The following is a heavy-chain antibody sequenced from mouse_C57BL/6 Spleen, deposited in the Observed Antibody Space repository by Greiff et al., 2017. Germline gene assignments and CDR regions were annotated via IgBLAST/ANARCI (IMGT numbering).Heavy chain of an antibody. CDR2: IYPGDGDT. Sequence: QVQLKESGAELVKPGASVKISCKASGYAFSSYWMNWVKQRPGKGLEWIGQIYPGDGDTNYNGKFKGKATLTADKSSSTAYMQLSSLTSEDSAVYYCARSGYGYGYAMDYWGQGTSVTVSS. V-gene: IGHV1-80*01. CDR3: ARSGYGYGYAMDY. J-gene: IGHJ4*01. D-gene: IGHD2-2*01. CDR1: GYAFSSYW.